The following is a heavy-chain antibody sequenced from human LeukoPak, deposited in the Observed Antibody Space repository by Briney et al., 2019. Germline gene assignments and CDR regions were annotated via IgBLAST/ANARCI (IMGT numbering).Heavy chain of an antibody. D-gene: IGHD6-19*01. V-gene: IGHV3-9*01. J-gene: IGHJ4*02. CDR1: GFIFDDYA. CDR2: ISWNSKDI. CDR3: AKGRGTSDWYNSLDY. Sequence: PGRSLRLSCAASGFIFDDYAMHWVRQAPGKGLEWVSGISWNSKDIGYVDSVKGRFTISRDNAKNSLYLQMNSLRAEDTALYYCAKGRGTSDWYNSLDYWGQGTLVTVSS.